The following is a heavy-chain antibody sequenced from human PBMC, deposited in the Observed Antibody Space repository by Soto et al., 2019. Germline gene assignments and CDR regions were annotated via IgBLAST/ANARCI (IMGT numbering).Heavy chain of an antibody. J-gene: IGHJ4*02. CDR1: GFSLSTSGVG. CDR2: IYWDDDK. V-gene: IGHV2-5*02. CDR3: ACSFTGVYYFDY. Sequence: QITLKESGPTLVKPTQTLALTCTFSGFSLSTSGVGVGWIRQPPGKALEWLALIYWDDDKRYSPSLKSRLTITKDTSKNQVVLTMTNMDPVDTATYYCACSFTGVYYFDYWGQGTLVTVSS. D-gene: IGHD3-10*02.